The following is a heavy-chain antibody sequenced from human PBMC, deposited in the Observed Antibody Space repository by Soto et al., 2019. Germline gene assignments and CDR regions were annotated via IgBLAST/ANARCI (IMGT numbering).Heavy chain of an antibody. V-gene: IGHV1-18*01. J-gene: IGHJ6*03. CDR2: ISAHNGDT. CDR1: GYTFTSHG. D-gene: IGHD3-10*01. Sequence: QVPLVQSGGEVKKPGASVKVSCKASGYTFTSHGISWVRQAPGHGLEWMGWISAHNGDTNYAQKLQGRVTVTTATPTNTGYMELRGLRSEDTAVYYCARMVRGSNIDYYYYMDVWGKGTTVTVSS. CDR3: ARMVRGSNIDYYYYMDV.